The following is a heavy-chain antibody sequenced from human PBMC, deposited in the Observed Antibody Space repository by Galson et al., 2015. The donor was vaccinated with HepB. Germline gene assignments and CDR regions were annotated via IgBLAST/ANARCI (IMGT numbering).Heavy chain of an antibody. J-gene: IGHJ4*02. CDR2: ISAYNGHT. D-gene: IGHD3-22*01. CDR1: GYILTSYG. V-gene: IGHV1-18*04. Sequence: SVKVSCKASGYILTSYGISWARQAPGQGLEWMGWISAYNGHTNYAQKIQGRVTMTTDTSTSTAYMELRSLRSDDTAVYYCARGENYYDSNPYYTQYFFDYWGQGTLVTVSS. CDR3: ARGENYYDSNPYYTQYFFDY.